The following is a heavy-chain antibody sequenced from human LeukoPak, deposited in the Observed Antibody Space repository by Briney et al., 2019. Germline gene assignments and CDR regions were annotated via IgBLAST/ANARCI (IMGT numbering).Heavy chain of an antibody. J-gene: IGHJ4*02. CDR1: GYTFTGYY. V-gene: IGHV1-2*06. D-gene: IGHD3-3*01. CDR2: INPDSGAT. CDR3: ARVTKDYYFDY. Sequence: ASVKVSCKASGYTFTGYYMHWMRQARGQGLEWMGRINPDSGATNYAQKFQGRVTMTGDTSISTAYMELSRLTSDDTAVYYCARVTKDYYFDYWGQGTLVTVSS.